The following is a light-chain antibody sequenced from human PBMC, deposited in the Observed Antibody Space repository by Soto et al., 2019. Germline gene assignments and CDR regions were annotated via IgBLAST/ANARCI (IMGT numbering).Light chain of an antibody. Sequence: EIVLTQSPASLSLSPGERATLSCRASQNVSYFFAWYRQKPGQATRLLIYDTYHRATGFTPRFSGSGSGTEFTLTISSLEPEDSAVYYCHQRSSWPLTFGGGTKVDI. CDR1: QNVSYF. CDR3: HQRSSWPLT. CDR2: DTY. V-gene: IGKV3-11*01. J-gene: IGKJ4*01.